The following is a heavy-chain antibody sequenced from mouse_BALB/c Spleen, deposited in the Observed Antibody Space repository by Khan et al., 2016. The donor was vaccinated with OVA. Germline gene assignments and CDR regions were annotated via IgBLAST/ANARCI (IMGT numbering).Heavy chain of an antibody. CDR3: VRDGAYHRNDGLFAY. V-gene: IGHV1-4*01. D-gene: IGHD2-14*01. CDR1: GYTFTSYT. Sequence: QVQLQQSGAELARPGASVKMSCKASGYTFTSYTIHWIKKRPGQGLEWIGYINPSNGYTNYNQKFKDKATLTTDKSSTTSYLQLSSLTSDDSAVYICVRDGAYHRNDGLFAYWGQGTLGTVSA. CDR2: INPSNGYT. J-gene: IGHJ3*01.